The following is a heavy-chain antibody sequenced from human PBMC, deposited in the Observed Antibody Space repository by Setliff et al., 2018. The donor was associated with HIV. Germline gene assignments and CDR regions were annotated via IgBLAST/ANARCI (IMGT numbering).Heavy chain of an antibody. CDR3: AKTVVGDSYALPNDAFDI. D-gene: IGHD3-16*01. V-gene: IGHV4-30-4*08. J-gene: IGHJ3*02. CDR1: GGSIISGDHY. CDR2: INYSGSN. Sequence: SETLSLTCTVSGGSIISGDHYWSWIRQPPGKGLEWIDYINYSGSNNYNPSLKSRITMSVDTSKNRFSLKLSSVTAFDTAVYYCAKTVVGDSYALPNDAFDIWGQGTMVTVS.